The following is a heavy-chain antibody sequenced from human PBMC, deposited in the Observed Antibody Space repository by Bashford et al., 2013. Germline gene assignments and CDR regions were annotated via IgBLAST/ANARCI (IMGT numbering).Heavy chain of an antibody. CDR1: S. Sequence: SRRWIRQPPGKGLEWIGSIFYTGNTYYNPSFKSRVTMSLDTSRNQFSLNLASVTAADTAVFFCARFSAQYSSASRYIYWGQGTLVTVSS. CDR3: ARFSAQYSSASRYIY. D-gene: IGHD3-10*01. J-gene: IGHJ4*02. CDR2: IFYTGNT. V-gene: IGHV4-39*01.